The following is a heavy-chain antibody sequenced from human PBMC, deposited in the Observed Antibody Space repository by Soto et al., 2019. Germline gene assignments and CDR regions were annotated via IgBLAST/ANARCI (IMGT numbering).Heavy chain of an antibody. CDR1: GFTFSSYG. J-gene: IGHJ1*01. CDR3: ARDGSIAAAGTFSEYFQH. D-gene: IGHD6-13*01. V-gene: IGHV3-33*01. Sequence: ESGGGVVQPGRSLRLSCAASGFTFSSYGMHWVRQAPGKGLEWVAVIWYDGSNKYYADSVKGRFTISRDNSKNTLYLQMNSLRAEDTAVYYCARDGSIAAAGTFSEYFQHWGQGTLVTVSS. CDR2: IWYDGSNK.